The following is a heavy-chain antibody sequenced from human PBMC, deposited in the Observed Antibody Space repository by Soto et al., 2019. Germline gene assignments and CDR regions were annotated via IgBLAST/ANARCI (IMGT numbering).Heavy chain of an antibody. CDR2: ISSSSSYT. Sequence: GGSLRLSCAASGFTFSDYYMSWIRQAPGKGLEWVSYISSSSSYTNYADSVKGRFTISRDNAKNSLYLQMNSLRAEDTAVYYCARDRLSFYYDSSGYPFDYWGQGTLVTVSS. D-gene: IGHD3-22*01. CDR1: GFTFSDYY. J-gene: IGHJ4*02. V-gene: IGHV3-11*06. CDR3: ARDRLSFYYDSSGYPFDY.